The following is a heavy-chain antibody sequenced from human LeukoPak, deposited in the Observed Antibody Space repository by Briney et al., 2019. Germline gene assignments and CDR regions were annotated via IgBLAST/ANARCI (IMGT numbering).Heavy chain of an antibody. Sequence: GGSLRLSCAASGFTFSSYALSWVRQAPGKGLEWVSVISGSGGGTYYADSVKGRFTISRDNSKNTMYLQMNSLRAEDTAVYYCARAAMVRGVDYFDYWGQGTLVTVSS. CDR2: ISGSGGGT. V-gene: IGHV3-23*01. CDR3: ARAAMVRGVDYFDY. CDR1: GFTFSSYA. J-gene: IGHJ4*02. D-gene: IGHD3-10*01.